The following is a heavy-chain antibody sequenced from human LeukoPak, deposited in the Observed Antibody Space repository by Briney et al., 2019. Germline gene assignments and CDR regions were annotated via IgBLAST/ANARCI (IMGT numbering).Heavy chain of an antibody. CDR2: IYHSGST. V-gene: IGHV4-30-2*01. CDR1: GGSISSGGYY. J-gene: IGHJ3*02. CDR3: ARATMANRPDAFDI. D-gene: IGHD3-10*01. Sequence: SETLSLTCTVSGGSISSGGYYWSWIRQHPGKGLEWIGYIYHSGSTYYNPSLKSRVTISVDRSKNQFSLKLSSVTAADTAVYYCARATMANRPDAFDIWGQGTMVTVSS.